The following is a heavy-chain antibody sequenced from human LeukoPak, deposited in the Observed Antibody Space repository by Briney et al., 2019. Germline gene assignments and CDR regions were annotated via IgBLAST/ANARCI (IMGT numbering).Heavy chain of an antibody. CDR1: GFTFSSYS. J-gene: IGHJ4*02. V-gene: IGHV3-21*01. D-gene: IGHD6-19*01. Sequence: PGGSLRLSCAASGFTFSSYSMNWVRQAPGKGLEWVSSISSSSSYIYYADSVKGRFTISRDNAKNSLYLQTNSLRAEDTAVYYCARGEVAGFDYWGQGTLVTVSS. CDR2: ISSSSSYI. CDR3: ARGEVAGFDY.